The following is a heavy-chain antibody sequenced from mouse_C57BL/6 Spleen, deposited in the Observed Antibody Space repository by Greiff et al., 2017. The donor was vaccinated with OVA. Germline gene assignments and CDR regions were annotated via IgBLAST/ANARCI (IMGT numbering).Heavy chain of an antibody. J-gene: IGHJ4*01. CDR3: ARENYLYAMDY. CDR2: IDPNSGGT. CDR1: GYTFTSYW. Sequence: QVQLKQPGAELVKPGASVKLSCKASGYTFTSYWMHWVKQRPGRGLEWIGRIDPNSGGTKYNEKFKSKATLTVDKPSSTAYMQLSSLTSEDSAVYYCARENYLYAMDYWGQGTSVTVSS. D-gene: IGHD5-5*01. V-gene: IGHV1-72*01.